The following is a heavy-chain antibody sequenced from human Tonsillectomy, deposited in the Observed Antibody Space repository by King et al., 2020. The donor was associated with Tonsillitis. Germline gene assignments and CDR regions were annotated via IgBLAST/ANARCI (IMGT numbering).Heavy chain of an antibody. Sequence: QLQESGPGLVKPSQTLSLTCTVSGGSISSGSYCWSWIRQPAGKGLEWIGRIWTSGSTNYNPSLKSRVTMAVDTSKNQFSLRLSSVTAADTAVYYCARSDYDFWSGYYAEYFHHWGQGTLVIVSS. CDR1: GGSISSGSYC. J-gene: IGHJ1*01. V-gene: IGHV4-61*02. CDR3: ARSDYDFWSGYYAEYFHH. CDR2: IWTSGST. D-gene: IGHD3-3*01.